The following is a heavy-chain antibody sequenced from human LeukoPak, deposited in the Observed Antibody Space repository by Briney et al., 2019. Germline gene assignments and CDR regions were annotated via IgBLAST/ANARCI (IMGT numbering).Heavy chain of an antibody. V-gene: IGHV3-21*06. D-gene: IGHD4-17*01. CDR1: AFTFSAKT. J-gene: IGHJ4*02. Sequence: GGSLTLSCAPSAFTFSAKTMNWIRLPQGKGLDWVSSISSSRTYIYYADSVKGRFTISRDNAKNSLYLQMNSLRAEDTALYFCARDSDYGDYFDHWGQGTLVTVSS. CDR3: ARDSDYGDYFDH. CDR2: ISSSRTYI.